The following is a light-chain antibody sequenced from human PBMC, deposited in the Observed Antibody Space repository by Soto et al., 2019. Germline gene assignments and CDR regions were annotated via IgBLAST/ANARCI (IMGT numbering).Light chain of an antibody. V-gene: IGKV3-20*01. CDR2: GAS. J-gene: IGKJ1*01. CDR3: KQYGSSGRT. CDR1: QSVSSNY. Sequence: IVLTQSPGTLSLSPGERATLSCRTSQSVSSNYLAWYQQKPGQAHRLLIYGASSRATGIQDRFSGSGSGTDFTLTIRRLEPEDFAVYYCKQYGSSGRTFGQGTKVDIK.